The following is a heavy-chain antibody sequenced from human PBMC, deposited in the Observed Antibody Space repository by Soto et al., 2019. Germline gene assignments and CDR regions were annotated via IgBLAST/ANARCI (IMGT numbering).Heavy chain of an antibody. J-gene: IGHJ5*01. Sequence: QVQLQQWGAGLLKPSETLSLTFAVYGGSFSGHSWTWIRQSTGKGLEWIGDINHSGRVNYSPSLKCRVTLSLDTSKNQFSLTLSGVTAAETAMYYCSTRAYDTNGYYGFGPWGQGTLVTVSS. CDR2: INHSGRV. V-gene: IGHV4-34*01. CDR1: GGSFSGHS. CDR3: STRAYDTNGYYGFGP. D-gene: IGHD3-22*01.